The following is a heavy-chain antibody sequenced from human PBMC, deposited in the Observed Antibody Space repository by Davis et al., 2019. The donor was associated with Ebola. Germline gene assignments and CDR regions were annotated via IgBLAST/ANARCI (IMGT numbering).Heavy chain of an antibody. V-gene: IGHV3-11*04. Sequence: GESLKIPCAASGFTFSDYYMSWIRQAPGKGLEWVSYISSSGSTINYAAAVKGRFTISRDNAKNSLYLQMNSLRAEDTAVYYCARDGVGAFDYWGQGTLVTVSS. D-gene: IGHD1-26*01. CDR1: GFTFSDYY. CDR3: ARDGVGAFDY. J-gene: IGHJ4*02. CDR2: ISSSGSTI.